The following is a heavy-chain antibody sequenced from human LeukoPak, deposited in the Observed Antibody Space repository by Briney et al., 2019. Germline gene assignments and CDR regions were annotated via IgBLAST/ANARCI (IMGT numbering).Heavy chain of an antibody. J-gene: IGHJ5*02. D-gene: IGHD2-2*01. V-gene: IGHV4-31*03. CDR1: GSSISSGGYY. CDR2: IYYSGST. CDR3: ARAVGYCSSTSCHPRWFDP. Sequence: SQTLSLTCTVSGSSISSGGYYWSWIRQHPGKGLEWIGYIYYSGSTYYNPSLKSRVTISVDTSKNQFSLKLSSVTAADTAVYYCARAVGYCSSTSCHPRWFDPWGQGTLVTVSS.